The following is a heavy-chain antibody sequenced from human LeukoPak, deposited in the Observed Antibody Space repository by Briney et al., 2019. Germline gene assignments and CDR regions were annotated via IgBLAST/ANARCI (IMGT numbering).Heavy chain of an antibody. J-gene: IGHJ6*04. CDR3: ARGFNEVHV. CDR1: GGSISSTIYL. D-gene: IGHD1-1*01. CDR2: WYYSGTT. Sequence: SETLSLTCTVSGGSISSTIYLWGWIRQPPGKGLEWSGDWYYSGTTYYNPSLKSRVTIAVDTSKNQFSLKLTSVTAADTAVYYCARGFNEVHVWGKGTTVTVSS. V-gene: IGHV4-39*07.